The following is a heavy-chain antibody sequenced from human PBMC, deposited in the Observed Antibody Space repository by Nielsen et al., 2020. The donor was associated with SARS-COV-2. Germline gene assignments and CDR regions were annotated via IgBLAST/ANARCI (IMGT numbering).Heavy chain of an antibody. CDR2: IKQDGSEK. D-gene: IGHD2-2*01. Sequence: VRQAPGKGLEWVANIKQDGSEKYYVDSVKGRFTISRDNAKNSLYLQMNSLRAADTAVYYCARDYGVLGYCSSTSCYRDYYYGMDVWGQGTTVTVSS. CDR3: ARDYGVLGYCSSTSCYRDYYYGMDV. V-gene: IGHV3-7*03. J-gene: IGHJ6*02.